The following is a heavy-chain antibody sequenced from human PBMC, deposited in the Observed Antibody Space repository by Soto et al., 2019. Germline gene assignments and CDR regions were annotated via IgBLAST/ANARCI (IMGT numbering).Heavy chain of an antibody. CDR3: ASSFRGGSGRYGNCFDP. CDR2: ISSSSSYI. V-gene: IGHV3-21*01. Sequence: EVQLVESGGGLVKPGGSLRLSCAASGFTFSSYSMNWVRQAPGKGLEWVSSISSSSSYIYYADSVKGRFTISRDNAKNSLDLQMNSLRADDTAVYYCASSFRGGSGRYGNCFDPWGQGTLVTGSS. J-gene: IGHJ5*02. D-gene: IGHD6-25*01. CDR1: GFTFSSYS.